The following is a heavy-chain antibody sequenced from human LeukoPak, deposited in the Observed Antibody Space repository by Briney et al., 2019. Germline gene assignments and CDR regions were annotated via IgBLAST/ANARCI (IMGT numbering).Heavy chain of an antibody. Sequence: GGSLRLSCAASGFTFSSYGMHWVRQAPGKGLEWVAVISYDGSNKYYADSVKGRFTISRDDSKNTLYLQMNSLRAEDTAVYYCAKDRRTDFDYWGQGTLVTVSS. CDR2: ISYDGSNK. CDR1: GFTFSSYG. D-gene: IGHD1-14*01. V-gene: IGHV3-30*18. J-gene: IGHJ4*02. CDR3: AKDRRTDFDY.